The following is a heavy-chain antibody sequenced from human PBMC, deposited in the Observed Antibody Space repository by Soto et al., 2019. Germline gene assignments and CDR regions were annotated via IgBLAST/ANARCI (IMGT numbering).Heavy chain of an antibody. CDR3: ARVDWNLNWFDP. Sequence: SGKVSYKAFRYTFTGYAMHWVRQAPGQRLEWMGWINAGNGNTKYSQKFQGRVTITRDTSASTAYMELSSLRSEDTAVYYCARVDWNLNWFDPWGQGTLVTVSS. CDR1: RYTFTGYA. CDR2: INAGNGNT. J-gene: IGHJ5*02. D-gene: IGHD1-1*01. V-gene: IGHV1-3*01.